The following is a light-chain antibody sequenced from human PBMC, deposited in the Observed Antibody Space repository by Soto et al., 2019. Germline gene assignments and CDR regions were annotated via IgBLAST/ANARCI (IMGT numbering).Light chain of an antibody. J-gene: IGKJ5*01. CDR1: QSVSSSY. Sequence: EIVLTQSPGTLSLSPGERATLSCRASQSVSSSYLVWYQQKTGQAPRLLIYSASTRAPGIPDRFSGSVSGTDFTLTISRLEPDDFAVYYCEQFGTSPPAITFGQGTRLELK. CDR3: EQFGTSPPAIT. CDR2: SAS. V-gene: IGKV3-20*01.